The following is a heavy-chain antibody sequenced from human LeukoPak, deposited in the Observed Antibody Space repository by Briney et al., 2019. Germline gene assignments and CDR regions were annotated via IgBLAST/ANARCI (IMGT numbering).Heavy chain of an antibody. CDR2: IYYSGTT. CDR1: GGSISRSSYY. J-gene: IGHJ4*02. Sequence: SETLSLTCTVSGGSISRSSYYWGWICQPPGKGLEWIGSIYYSGTTYYNPSLKSRVTISVDTSKNQFSLKLSSVTAADTAVYYCARVYYDFWSGYYIPNWGQGTLVTVSS. V-gene: IGHV4-39*07. CDR3: ARVYYDFWSGYYIPN. D-gene: IGHD3-3*01.